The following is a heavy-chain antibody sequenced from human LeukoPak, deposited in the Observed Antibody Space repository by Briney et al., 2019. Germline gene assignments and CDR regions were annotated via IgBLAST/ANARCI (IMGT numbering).Heavy chain of an antibody. CDR2: IIPILGIA. V-gene: IGHV1-69*02. CDR1: GGTFSSYT. D-gene: IGHD2-2*01. J-gene: IGHJ4*02. CDR3: ARADCSSTSCYHYFDY. Sequence: SVKVSCKASGGTFSSYTISWVRQAPGQGLEWMGRIIPILGIANYARKFQGRVTITADKSTSTAYMELSSLRSEDTAVYYCARADCSSTSCYHYFDYWGQGTLVTVSS.